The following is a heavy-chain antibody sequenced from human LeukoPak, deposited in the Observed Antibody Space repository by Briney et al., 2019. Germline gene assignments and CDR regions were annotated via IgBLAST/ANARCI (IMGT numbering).Heavy chain of an antibody. CDR1: GFTFSSYS. CDR2: ISSSSSTI. CDR3: VSGDYCSFTSCTEN. D-gene: IGHD2-2*01. J-gene: IGHJ4*02. Sequence: GGSLRLSCAASGFTFSSYSMNWVRQAPGKGLEWVSYISSSSSTIYYADSVKGRFTISRDSSENTLYLQMNSLRAEDTAVYFCVSGDYCSFTSCTENWGQGTLVTVSS. V-gene: IGHV3-48*01.